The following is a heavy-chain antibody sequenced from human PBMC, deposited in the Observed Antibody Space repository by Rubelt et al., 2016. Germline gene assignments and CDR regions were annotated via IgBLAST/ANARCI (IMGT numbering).Heavy chain of an antibody. J-gene: IGHJ4*02. CDR1: GYDSTDYY. D-gene: IGHD6-6*01. CDR2: INPNNGDT. CDR3: ARVRQLSDY. V-gene: IGHV1-2*06. Sequence: QVQLVQSATEVKKPGASVKVSCKASGYDSTDYYMHWVRQAPGQGLEWLARINPNNGDTNYAQKFQGRVTMTRVTAISTASRELGMLRSDDTAVYYCARVRQLSDYWGQGTLVTVSS.